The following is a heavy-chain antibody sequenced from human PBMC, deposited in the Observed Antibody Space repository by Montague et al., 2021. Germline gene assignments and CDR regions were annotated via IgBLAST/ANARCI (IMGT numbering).Heavy chain of an antibody. J-gene: IGHJ4*02. D-gene: IGHD4-17*01. CDR2: IKKDGTEK. CDR3: SRAWVRSGFDS. Sequence: SLRLSCAASGFTFSSYWMIWVRQAPGKGLEWVAGIKKDGTEKYYGDSVMGRFTISRDNAKTSLYLQMSALRAEDTAVYFCSRAWVRSGFDSWGQGTLVTVSS. CDR1: GFTFSSYW. V-gene: IGHV3-7*05.